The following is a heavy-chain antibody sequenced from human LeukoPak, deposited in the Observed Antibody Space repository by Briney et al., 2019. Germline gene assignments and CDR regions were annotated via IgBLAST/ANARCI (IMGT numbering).Heavy chain of an antibody. Sequence: PGGSLRLSCAASGFTFSDYYMSWIRQAPGKGLEWVSSISSSSSYIYYADSVKGRFTISRDNAKNSLYLQMNSLRAEDTAVYYCATYSSLNRREFQYWGQGTLLTVSS. V-gene: IGHV3-11*06. CDR2: ISSSSSYI. D-gene: IGHD3-22*01. CDR1: GFTFSDYY. J-gene: IGHJ1*01. CDR3: ATYSSLNRREFQY.